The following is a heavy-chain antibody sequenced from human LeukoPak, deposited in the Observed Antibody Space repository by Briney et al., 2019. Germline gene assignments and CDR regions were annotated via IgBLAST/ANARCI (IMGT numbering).Heavy chain of an antibody. CDR3: AHSDY. CDR1: GFAFRDYA. CDR2: INENDGGT. Sequence: PGGSLRLSCAASGFAFRDYAMNWVRQAPGKGLEWVSSINENDGGTSYADSVKGRFTISRDNSRDTLYLQMNSLRAEDTAVYYCAHSDYWGQGTLVTVSS. J-gene: IGHJ4*02. V-gene: IGHV3-23*01.